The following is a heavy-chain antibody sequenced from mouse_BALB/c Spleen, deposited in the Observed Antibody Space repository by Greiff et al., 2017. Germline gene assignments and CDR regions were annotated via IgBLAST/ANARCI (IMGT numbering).Heavy chain of an antibody. V-gene: IGHV14-3*02. CDR1: GFNIKDTY. CDR3: ARGGYRYPWFAY. Sequence: EVQLQQSGAELVKPGASVKLSCTASGFNIKDTYMHWVKQRPEQGLEWIGRIDPANGNTKYDPKFQGKATITADTSSNTAYLQLSSLTSEDTAVYYCARGGYRYPWFAYWGQGTLVTVSA. D-gene: IGHD2-14*01. J-gene: IGHJ3*01. CDR2: IDPANGNT.